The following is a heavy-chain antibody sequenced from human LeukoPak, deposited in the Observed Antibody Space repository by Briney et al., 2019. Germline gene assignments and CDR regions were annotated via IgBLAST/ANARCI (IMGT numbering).Heavy chain of an antibody. CDR2: IYYSGST. J-gene: IGHJ5*02. CDR1: GGSISSGSYY. D-gene: IGHD6-6*01. CDR3: ARPRGAARPHWFDP. Sequence: SETLSLTCTASGGSISSGSYYWGWIRQPPGKGLEWIGSIYYSGSTYYNPSLKSRVTISVDTSKNQFSLKLSSVTAADTAVYYCARPRGAARPHWFDPWGQGTLVTVSS. V-gene: IGHV4-39*01.